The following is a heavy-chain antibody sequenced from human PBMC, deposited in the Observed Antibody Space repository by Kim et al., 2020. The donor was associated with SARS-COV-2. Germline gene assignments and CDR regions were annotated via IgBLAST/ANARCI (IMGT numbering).Heavy chain of an antibody. CDR1: GFTFSSYD. CDR3: ARGHGSGNYYYYGMDV. D-gene: IGHD3-10*01. CDR2: IGTAGDP. Sequence: GGSLRLSCAASGFTFSSYDMHWVRQATGKGLEWVSAIGTAGDPYYPGSVKGRFTISRENAKNSLYLQMNSLRAGDTAVYYCARGHGSGNYYYYGMDVWGQGTTVTVSS. J-gene: IGHJ6*02. V-gene: IGHV3-13*05.